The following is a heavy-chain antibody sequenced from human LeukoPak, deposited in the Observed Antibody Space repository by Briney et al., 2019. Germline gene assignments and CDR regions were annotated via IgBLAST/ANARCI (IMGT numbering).Heavy chain of an antibody. CDR3: ARNPPGGTNGVCSPPCRDYYYYYYMDV. CDR2: IIPIFGTA. J-gene: IGHJ6*03. D-gene: IGHD2-8*01. CDR1: GGTFSSYA. V-gene: IGHV1-69*05. Sequence: ASVKVSCKASGGTFSSYAISWVRQAPGQGLEWMGGIIPIFGTANYAQKFQGRVTITTDESTSTAYMELSSLRSEDTAVYYCARNPPGGTNGVCSPPCRDYYYYYYMDVWGKGTTVTVSS.